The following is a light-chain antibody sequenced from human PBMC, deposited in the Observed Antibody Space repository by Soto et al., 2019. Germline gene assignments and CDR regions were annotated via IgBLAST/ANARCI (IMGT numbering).Light chain of an antibody. Sequence: QSVLTQPASVSGSPGQSITNSCSGTTSDVGIYNLVSWYQQHPGKAPKLVIYEVDKRPSGVSNRFSGSRSGNTASLTISGLQSEDEADYYCSSYAGSRGVFGGGTKLTVL. CDR1: TSDVGIYNL. J-gene: IGLJ3*02. CDR3: SSYAGSRGV. CDR2: EVD. V-gene: IGLV2-23*02.